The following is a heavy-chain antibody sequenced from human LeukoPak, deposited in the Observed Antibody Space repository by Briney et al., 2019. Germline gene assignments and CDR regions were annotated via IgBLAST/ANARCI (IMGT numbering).Heavy chain of an antibody. CDR3: ARGRYCSSTSCQGNWFDP. D-gene: IGHD2-2*01. V-gene: IGHV1-8*01. CDR1: GYTFTSYD. J-gene: IGHJ5*02. CDR2: MNPTSGNT. Sequence: ASVKVSCKASGYTFTSYDINWVRQATGQGLEWMGWMNPTSGNTGYAQKFQGRVTMTRNTSISTAYMELSSLRSEDTALYYCARGRYCSSTSCQGNWFDPWGQGTLVTVSS.